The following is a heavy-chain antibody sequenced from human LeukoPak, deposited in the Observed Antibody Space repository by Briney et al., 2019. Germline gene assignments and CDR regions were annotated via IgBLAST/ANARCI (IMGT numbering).Heavy chain of an antibody. CDR1: GFTFSSYA. V-gene: IGHV3-23*01. D-gene: IGHD1-26*01. CDR3: TKSPFSGSYRFED. Sequence: PGGSLRLSCAASGFTFSSYAMSWVRQAPGKGLEWVSAISGSGGSTYYADSVKGRFTISRDNSKNTLYLQMSSLRAEDTAVYFCTKSPFSGSYRFEDWGQGTLVTVSS. CDR2: ISGSGGST. J-gene: IGHJ4*02.